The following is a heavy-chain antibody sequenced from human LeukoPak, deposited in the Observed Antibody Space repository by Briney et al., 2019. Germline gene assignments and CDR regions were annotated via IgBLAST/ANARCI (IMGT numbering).Heavy chain of an antibody. CDR3: AKDSLQVGATWADY. D-gene: IGHD1-26*01. V-gene: IGHV3-30-3*01. Sequence: PGGSLRLSCAASGFTFSSYAMHWVRQAPGKGLEWVTLISHDGSNKYYANSVKGRFTISRDNSKNTLYLQMNSLKPEDTAVYYCAKDSLQVGATWADYWGQGTLVTVSS. CDR2: ISHDGSNK. J-gene: IGHJ4*02. CDR1: GFTFSSYA.